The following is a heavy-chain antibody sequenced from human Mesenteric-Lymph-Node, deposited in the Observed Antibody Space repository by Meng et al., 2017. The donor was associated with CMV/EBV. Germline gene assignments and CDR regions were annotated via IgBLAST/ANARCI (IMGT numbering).Heavy chain of an antibody. CDR1: GYTFTSYD. Sequence: ASVKVSCKASGYTFTSYDINWVRQATGQGLEWMGWMNPNSGNTGYAQKFQGRVTITRNTSISTAYMELSSLRSEDTAVYYCARAYVGWVYPVRFLEWDPHYYYGMDVWGQGTTVTVSS. D-gene: IGHD3-3*01. V-gene: IGHV1-8*03. J-gene: IGHJ6*02. CDR3: ARAYVGWVYPVRFLEWDPHYYYGMDV. CDR2: MNPNSGNT.